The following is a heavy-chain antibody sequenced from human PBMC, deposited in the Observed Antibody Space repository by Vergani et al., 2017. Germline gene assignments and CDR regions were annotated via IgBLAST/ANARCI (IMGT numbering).Heavy chain of an antibody. CDR3: AREATILCFGYCFDD. V-gene: IGHV3-53*01. J-gene: IGHJ4*02. CDR2: IYSGGST. D-gene: IGHD5-24*01. Sequence: EVQLVESGGGLIQPGGSLRLSCAASGFTVSSNYMCWVRQAPGKGLKWVSVIYSGGSTYYADPVKGRFTSPRGNSKNVLYLQLNSLRAEDTAVYYGAREATILCFGYCFDDWGQGTLVTVSS. CDR1: GFTVSSNY.